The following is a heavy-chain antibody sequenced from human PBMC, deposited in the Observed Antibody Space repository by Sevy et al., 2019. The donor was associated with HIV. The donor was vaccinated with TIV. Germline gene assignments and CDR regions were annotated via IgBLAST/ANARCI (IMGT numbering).Heavy chain of an antibody. J-gene: IGHJ6*03. Sequence: GGSLRLSCAASGITFSRNYMSWVRQAPGKGLEWVSGIYGAGTSTSYHADSVKSRFDILRDNFKNTLYLQMNSLRAEDTAVYYCARNNDELRGLYYYMDVWGKGTTVTVSS. CDR2: IYGAGTSTS. V-gene: IGHV3-66*02. CDR3: ARNNDELRGLYYYMDV. CDR1: GITFSRNY. D-gene: IGHD3-3*01.